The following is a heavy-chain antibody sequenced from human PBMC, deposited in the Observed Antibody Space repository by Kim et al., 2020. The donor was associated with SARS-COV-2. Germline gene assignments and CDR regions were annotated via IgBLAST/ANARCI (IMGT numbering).Heavy chain of an antibody. D-gene: IGHD1-1*01. Sequence: ANYATKFQGRVTITADKSTSTAYMGLSSLRSEDTAVYYCAYRTSTYGMDVWGQGTTVTVSS. V-gene: IGHV1-69*02. CDR3: AYRTSTYGMDV. CDR2: A. J-gene: IGHJ6*02.